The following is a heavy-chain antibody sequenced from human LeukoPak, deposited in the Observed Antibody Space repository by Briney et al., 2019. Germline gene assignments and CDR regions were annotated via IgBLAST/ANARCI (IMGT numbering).Heavy chain of an antibody. Sequence: QPGGSLRLSCAASGFTFIMYGLHWVRQAPGKGLEWVANIKQDGSEKYYVDSVKGRFTVSRDNAKNLLYLQMNSLRAEDTAVYFCARVQAAVPSAFDYFDYWGQGTLVTVSS. CDR3: ARVQAAVPSAFDYFDY. D-gene: IGHD2-2*01. CDR2: IKQDGSEK. CDR1: GFTFIMYG. J-gene: IGHJ4*02. V-gene: IGHV3-7*01.